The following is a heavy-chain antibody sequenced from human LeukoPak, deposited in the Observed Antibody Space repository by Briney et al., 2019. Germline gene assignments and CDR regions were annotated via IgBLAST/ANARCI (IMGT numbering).Heavy chain of an antibody. CDR3: ARSYGDFSHGAFDI. D-gene: IGHD4-17*01. V-gene: IGHV3-72*01. J-gene: IGHJ3*02. Sequence: PGGSLRLSCAASGFTFSDHYMDWVRQAPGKGLEWVGRTRNKANSYITEYAASVKGRFTISRDDSKNSLYLQMNSLKTEDTAVYYCARSYGDFSHGAFDIWGQGTMVTVSS. CDR2: TRNKANSYIT. CDR1: GFTFSDHY.